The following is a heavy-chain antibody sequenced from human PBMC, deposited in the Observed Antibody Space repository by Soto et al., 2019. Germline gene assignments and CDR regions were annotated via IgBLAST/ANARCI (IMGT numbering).Heavy chain of an antibody. V-gene: IGHV3-30*18. CDR3: AKDSDHYDIRSGMDV. CDR1: GFTFSSYG. J-gene: IGHJ6*02. CDR2: ISYDGSNK. Sequence: GGSLRLSCAASGFTFSSYGMHWVRQAPGKGLEWVAVISYDGSNKYYADSGKGRFTISRDNSKNTLYLQMNSLRAEDTAVYYCAKDSDHYDIRSGMDVWGQGTTVTVSS. D-gene: IGHD3-9*01.